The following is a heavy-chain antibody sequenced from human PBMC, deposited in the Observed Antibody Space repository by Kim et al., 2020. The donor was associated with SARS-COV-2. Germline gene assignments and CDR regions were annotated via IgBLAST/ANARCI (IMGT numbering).Heavy chain of an antibody. CDR3: ARGSGYSYGYFDY. V-gene: IGHV3-30-3*01. CDR2: ISYDGSNK. J-gene: IGHJ4*02. Sequence: GRSLRLSCAASGFTFSSYAMHWVRQAPGKGLEWVAVISYDGSNKYYADSVKGRFTISRDNSKNTLYLQMNSLRAEDTAVYYCARGSGYSYGYFDYWGQGTLVTVSS. CDR1: GFTFSSYA. D-gene: IGHD5-18*01.